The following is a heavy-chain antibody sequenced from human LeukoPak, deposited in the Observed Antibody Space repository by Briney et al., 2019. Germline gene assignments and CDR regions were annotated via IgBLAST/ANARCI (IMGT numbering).Heavy chain of an antibody. Sequence: ASVKVSCKASGYTFTNYGISWVRQAPGQGPEWMGWIIPNSGGTNYAQKFQDRVAMTRDTSINTAYMELSSLTYDDTAVYYCARGVLIQGRGAFDIWGQGAMVTVSS. CDR2: IIPNSGGT. CDR3: ARGVLIQGRGAFDI. V-gene: IGHV1-2*02. D-gene: IGHD3-9*01. J-gene: IGHJ3*02. CDR1: GYTFTNYG.